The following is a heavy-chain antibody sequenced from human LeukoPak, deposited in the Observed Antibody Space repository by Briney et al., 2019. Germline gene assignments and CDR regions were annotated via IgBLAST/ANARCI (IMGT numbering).Heavy chain of an antibody. CDR2: IRSKANNYAT. J-gene: IGHJ4*02. V-gene: IGHV3-73*01. CDR3: TRSGDFDPIDY. Sequence: GGSLRLSCAASGFTFSGSAMHWVRQASGKGLEWVGRIRSKANNYATAYAASVKGRSTISRDDSKNTAYLQMNSLKTEDTAVYYCTRSGDFDPIDYWGQGTLVTVSS. CDR1: GFTFSGSA. D-gene: IGHD4-17*01.